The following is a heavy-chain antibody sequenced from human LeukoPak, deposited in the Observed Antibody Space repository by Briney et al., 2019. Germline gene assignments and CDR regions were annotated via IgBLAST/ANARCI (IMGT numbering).Heavy chain of an antibody. D-gene: IGHD1-7*01. Sequence: ASVKVSCKASGYTFTSYDLNWVRQATGQGLEWMGWMNPNSGNTGYAQKFQGRVTMTRNTSISTAYMELSSLRSEDTAVYYCVFMYNWNYVIRYWGQGTLVTVSS. CDR1: GYTFTSYD. V-gene: IGHV1-8*01. CDR3: VFMYNWNYVIRY. J-gene: IGHJ4*02. CDR2: MNPNSGNT.